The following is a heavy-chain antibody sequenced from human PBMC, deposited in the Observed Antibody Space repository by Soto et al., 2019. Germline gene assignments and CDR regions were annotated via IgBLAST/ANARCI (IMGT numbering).Heavy chain of an antibody. CDR2: IIPIFGTA. Sequence: ASVKVSCKASGGTFSSYAISWVRQAPGQGLEWMGGIIPIFGTANYAQKFQGRVTITADESTSTAYMELSSLRSEDTAVYYCASGADYGDFSDYWRQGTLVTVSS. D-gene: IGHD4-17*01. CDR3: ASGADYGDFSDY. CDR1: GGTFSSYA. V-gene: IGHV1-69*13. J-gene: IGHJ4*02.